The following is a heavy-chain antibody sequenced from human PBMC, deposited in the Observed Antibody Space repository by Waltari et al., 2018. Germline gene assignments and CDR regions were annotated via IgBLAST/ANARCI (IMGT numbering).Heavy chain of an antibody. CDR3: VLFSSEFLGDC. V-gene: IGHV3-74*01. Sequence: EVRLVESGGGLVQPGGSLRLSCAASGFTFSNYWMHWVRQAPGKGLVSVSQINIEGSITNYADSVKGRFTISRDNAKNTLFLQMNSLRAEDTAIYYCVLFSSEFLGDCGGQGTLVTVSS. CDR1: GFTFSNYW. D-gene: IGHD6-25*01. CDR2: INIEGSIT. J-gene: IGHJ4*02.